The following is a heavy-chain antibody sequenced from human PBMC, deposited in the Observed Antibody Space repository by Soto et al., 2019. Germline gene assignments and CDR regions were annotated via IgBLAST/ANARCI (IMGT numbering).Heavy chain of an antibody. CDR1: GGPISSSNW. V-gene: IGHV4-4*02. D-gene: IGHD3-3*01. Sequence: SETLSLTCAVSGGPISSSNWWSWVRQPPGKGLEWIGEIYHSGSTNYNPSLKSRVTISVDKSKNQFSLKLSSVTAADTAVYYCASRAYDFWSGYHMDYGMDVWGQGTTVTVSS. CDR3: ASRAYDFWSGYHMDYGMDV. J-gene: IGHJ6*02. CDR2: IYHSGST.